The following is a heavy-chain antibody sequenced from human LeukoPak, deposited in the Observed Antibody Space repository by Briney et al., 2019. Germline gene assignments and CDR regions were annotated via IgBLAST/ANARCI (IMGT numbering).Heavy chain of an antibody. Sequence: GGSLRLSCAASGFTVSSNYMSWVRQAPGKGLEWVSVIYSGGSTYYADSVKGRFTISRDNSKNTLYLQMNSLRAEDTAVYYCAKAYSSGWYVDYFDYWGQGTLVTVSS. J-gene: IGHJ4*02. D-gene: IGHD6-19*01. CDR1: GFTVSSNY. V-gene: IGHV3-66*01. CDR2: IYSGGST. CDR3: AKAYSSGWYVDYFDY.